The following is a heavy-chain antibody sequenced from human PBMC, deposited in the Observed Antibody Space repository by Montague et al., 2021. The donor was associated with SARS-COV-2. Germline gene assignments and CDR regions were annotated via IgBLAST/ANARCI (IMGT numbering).Heavy chain of an antibody. CDR2: VYTTGST. D-gene: IGHD5-12*01. J-gene: IGHJ4*02. Sequence: TLSLTCTVSGGSISCDSYYWSWIRQPAGKGLEWIGRVYTTGSTNYNPSLKSRVTISGDTSRNQFSLRLTSVTAADTAMYYCARAVIYGGYAFAYFDFWGQGVLVTVSS. CDR3: ARAVIYGGYAFAYFDF. CDR1: GGSISCDSYY. V-gene: IGHV4-61*02.